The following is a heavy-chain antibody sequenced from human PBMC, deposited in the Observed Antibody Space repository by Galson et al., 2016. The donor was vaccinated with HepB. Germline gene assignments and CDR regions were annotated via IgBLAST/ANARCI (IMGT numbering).Heavy chain of an antibody. CDR2: IWYDGSHE. CDR3: AKNSYSSAWYPDY. D-gene: IGHD6-19*01. CDR1: GFTFSSYA. V-gene: IGHV3-33*06. J-gene: IGHJ4*02. Sequence: SLRISCAASGFTFSSYAMHWVRQAPGKGLEWVAVIWYDGSHEYYADSVKGRFTISRDNSKNTVYLQMNSLSAEDTAVYYCAKNSYSSAWYPDYWGQGTLVTVSS.